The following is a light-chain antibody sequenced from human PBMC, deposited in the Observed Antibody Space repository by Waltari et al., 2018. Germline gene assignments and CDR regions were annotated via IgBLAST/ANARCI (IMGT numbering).Light chain of an antibody. CDR1: SSDVGSYNR. CDR2: EVS. J-gene: IGLJ2*01. CDR3: SSYTSSSKVV. Sequence: QSALPQPPSVSGSPGQSVTISCPGTSSDVGSYNRVSWYQQPPGTAPKLMIYEVSNRPSGVPDRFSGSKSGNTASLTISGLQAEDEADYYCSSYTSSSKVVFGGGTKLTVL. V-gene: IGLV2-18*02.